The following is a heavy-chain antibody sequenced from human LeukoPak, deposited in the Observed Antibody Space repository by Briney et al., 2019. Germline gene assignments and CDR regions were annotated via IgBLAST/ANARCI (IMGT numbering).Heavy chain of an antibody. D-gene: IGHD2-2*01. Sequence: SETLSLTCAVYGGSFSGYYWSWIRQPPGKGLEWIGEINHSGSTNYNPSLKSRVTISVDTSKNQFSLKLSSVTAADTAVYYCARGKDIVVVPATYYYYYMDVCGKGTTVTVSS. CDR2: INHSGST. CDR1: GGSFSGYY. CDR3: ARGKDIVVVPATYYYYYMDV. V-gene: IGHV4-34*01. J-gene: IGHJ6*03.